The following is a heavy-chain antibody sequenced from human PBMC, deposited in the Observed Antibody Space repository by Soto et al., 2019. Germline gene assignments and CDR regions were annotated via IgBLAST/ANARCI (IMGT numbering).Heavy chain of an antibody. J-gene: IGHJ6*02. CDR2: FDPEDGET. CDR3: ATSVIHGTGNIVVVPAATYQALNGMDV. Sequence: GASVKVSCKVSGYTLTELSMHWVRQAPGRGLEWMGGFDPEDGETIYAQKFQGRVTMTEDTSTDTAYMELSSLRSEDTAVYYCATSVIHGTGNIVVVPAATYQALNGMDVWGQRTTVTVSS. D-gene: IGHD2-2*01. CDR1: GYTLTELS. V-gene: IGHV1-24*01.